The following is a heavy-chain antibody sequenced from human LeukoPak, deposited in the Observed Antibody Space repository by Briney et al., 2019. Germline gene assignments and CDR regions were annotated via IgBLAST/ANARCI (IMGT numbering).Heavy chain of an antibody. CDR1: GFTFSSYS. CDR3: ARDRGSVLRFLEWLLGPDY. V-gene: IGHV3-21*01. CDR2: ISSISSYI. D-gene: IGHD3-3*01. J-gene: IGHJ4*02. Sequence: GGSLRLSCAASGFTFSSYSMNWVRQAPGKGLEWVSSISSISSYIYYADPVKGRFTISRDNAKNSLYLQMNSLRAEDTAVYYCARDRGSVLRFLEWLLGPDYWGQGTLVTVSS.